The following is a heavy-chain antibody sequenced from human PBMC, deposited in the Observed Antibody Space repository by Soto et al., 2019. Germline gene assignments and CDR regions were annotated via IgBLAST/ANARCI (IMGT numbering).Heavy chain of an antibody. CDR3: AHSIKFSSWYYDYYYGMDV. Sequence: SGPTLVKPTPTLTLTCTFSGFSLRTSGVGVGWIRQPPGKALEWLALIYWNDDKPYSPSLKSRLTITKDTSKNQVVLTMTNMDPVDTATYYCAHSIKFSSWYYDYYYGMDVWGQGTTVTVSS. V-gene: IGHV2-5*01. CDR2: IYWNDDK. D-gene: IGHD6-13*01. J-gene: IGHJ6*02. CDR1: GFSLRTSGVG.